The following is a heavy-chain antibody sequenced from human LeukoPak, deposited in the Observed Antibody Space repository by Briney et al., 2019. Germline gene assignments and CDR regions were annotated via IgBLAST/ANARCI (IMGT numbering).Heavy chain of an antibody. J-gene: IGHJ4*02. CDR1: GGSFSGYY. CDR2: INHSGST. Sequence: SETLSLTCAVYGGSFSGYYWSWIRQPPGKGLEWIGEINHSGSTKYNPSLKSRVTISLDTSKNQLSLKLTSVTAADTAVYYCARHADRYSSGWYDWGQGTLVTVSS. V-gene: IGHV4-34*01. CDR3: ARHADRYSSGWYD. D-gene: IGHD6-19*01.